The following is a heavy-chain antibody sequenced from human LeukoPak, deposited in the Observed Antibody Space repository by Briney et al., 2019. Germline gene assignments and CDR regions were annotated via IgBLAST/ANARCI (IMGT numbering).Heavy chain of an antibody. D-gene: IGHD1-26*01. CDR1: GGSISSYY. Sequence: PSETLSLTCTVSGGSISSYYWSWIRQPPGKGLEWTGYIYYSGNTKYNPSLESRVTISLDTPKNQFSLKLSSVTAADTAMYYCARQRGGSYYGDTYYFDYWGQGTLVTVSS. CDR2: IYYSGNT. J-gene: IGHJ4*02. CDR3: ARQRGGSYYGDTYYFDY. V-gene: IGHV4-59*08.